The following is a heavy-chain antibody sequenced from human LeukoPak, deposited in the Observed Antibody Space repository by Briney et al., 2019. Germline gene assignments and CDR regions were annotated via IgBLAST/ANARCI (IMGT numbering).Heavy chain of an antibody. D-gene: IGHD5-18*01. J-gene: IGHJ3*02. CDR3: ARSRRGYSYGYGAFDI. CDR2: IYYSGST. V-gene: IGHV4-39*01. CDR1: GGSISSSNYY. Sequence: SGTLSLTCTVSGGSISSSNYYWGWIRQPPGKGLEWIGSIYYSGSTYYNPSLKSRVTISVDTSKNQFSLKLSSVTAADTAVYYCARSRRGYSYGYGAFDIWGQGTMVTVSS.